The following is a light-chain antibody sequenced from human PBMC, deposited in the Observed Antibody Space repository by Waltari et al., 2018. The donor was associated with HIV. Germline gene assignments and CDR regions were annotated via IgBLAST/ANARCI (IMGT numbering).Light chain of an antibody. V-gene: IGLV3-25*03. CDR2: KDS. CDR1: ALPKQY. Sequence: SYALTQPPSVSVSPGQAAILTCSVDALPKQYAYWYQQRSGQAPVLVVYKDSERPSGIPERFSGSGSGTTVTLTISGVQPEDEADYYCQSVDNSGFHVIFGGGTKLTVL. CDR3: QSVDNSGFHVI. J-gene: IGLJ2*01.